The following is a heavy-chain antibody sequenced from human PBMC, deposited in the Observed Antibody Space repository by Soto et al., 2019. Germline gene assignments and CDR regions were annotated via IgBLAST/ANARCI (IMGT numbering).Heavy chain of an antibody. CDR2: IYYSGST. CDR3: ARRDAGNFDY. D-gene: IGHD3-10*01. J-gene: IGHJ4*02. V-gene: IGHV4-59*01. Sequence: QVQLQESGPGRVKPSETLSLTCTVSGGSISNYYWSWIRQPPGKGLEWIGYIYYSGSTNYNPSLRSRVTISVDTSKNPFFLQLCSVTAADTAVYYCARRDAGNFDYGGQGALVTVSS. CDR1: GGSISNYY.